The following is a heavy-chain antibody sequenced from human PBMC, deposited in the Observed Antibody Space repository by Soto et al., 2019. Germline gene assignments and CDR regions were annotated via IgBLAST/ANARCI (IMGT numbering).Heavy chain of an antibody. J-gene: IGHJ6*03. D-gene: IGHD6-13*01. CDR1: GFTFSSYA. CDR3: AKDKSDSSWYGGANYYMDV. V-gene: IGHV3-23*01. CDR2: ISGSGGST. Sequence: PGGSLRLSCAASGFTFSSYAMSWVRQAPGKGLEWVSAISGSGGSTYYADSVKGRFTISRDNSKNTLYLQMNSLRAEDTAVYYCAKDKSDSSWYGGANYYMDVWGKGTTVTVSS.